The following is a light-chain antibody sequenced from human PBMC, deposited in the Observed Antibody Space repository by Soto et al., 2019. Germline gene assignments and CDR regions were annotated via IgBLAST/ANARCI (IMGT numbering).Light chain of an antibody. V-gene: IGKV3-20*01. CDR1: QSVSSSY. CDR3: QQYGSSLSIT. CDR2: GAS. J-gene: IGKJ5*01. Sequence: LSCRASQSVSSSYLAWYQQKPGQAPRLLIYGASSRATGIPDRFSGSGSGTDFTLTISRLEPEDFAVYYCQQYGSSLSITFGQGTRLETK.